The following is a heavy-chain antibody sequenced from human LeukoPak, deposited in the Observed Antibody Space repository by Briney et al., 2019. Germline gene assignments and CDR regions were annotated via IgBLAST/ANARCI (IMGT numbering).Heavy chain of an antibody. CDR1: GLAFSRST. CDR2: ISGSGADT. D-gene: IGHD6-13*01. Sequence: GGSLRLSCAASGLAFSRSTMSWVRQAPGKGLECVAIISGSGADTYYADSLKGRFTISRNNAENSLFLQMNSLRAEDTAVYYCARTADFAAGYYIDYWGQGTLVTVSS. J-gene: IGHJ4*02. V-gene: IGHV3-21*01. CDR3: ARTADFAAGYYIDY.